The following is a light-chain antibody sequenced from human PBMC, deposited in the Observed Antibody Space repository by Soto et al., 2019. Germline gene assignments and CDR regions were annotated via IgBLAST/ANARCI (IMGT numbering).Light chain of an antibody. CDR3: QQYNNWPPIT. V-gene: IGKV3-20*01. CDR2: GAS. Sequence: EIVLTQSRCTLSLSPGERATLSCRDSQSVSSRFLAWYQQKPGQAPRLLMYGASSKATGIPDRFSGSGSGTDFNLTISSLEPEDFAVYYCQQYNNWPPITFGQGTRLEIK. J-gene: IGKJ5*01. CDR1: QSVSSRF.